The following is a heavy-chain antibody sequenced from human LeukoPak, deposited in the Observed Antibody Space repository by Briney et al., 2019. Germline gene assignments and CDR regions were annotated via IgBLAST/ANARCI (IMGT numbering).Heavy chain of an antibody. J-gene: IGHJ4*02. CDR3: AREHRDGYNQGV. CDR1: GFTVSSNY. V-gene: IGHV3-66*01. CDR2: IYSGGST. D-gene: IGHD5-24*01. Sequence: GGSLRLSCAASGFTVSSNYMSWVRQAPGKGLEWVSVIYSGGSTYYADSVKGRFTISRDNSKNTLYLQMNSLRAEDTAVYYCAREHRDGYNQGVWGQGTLVTVSS.